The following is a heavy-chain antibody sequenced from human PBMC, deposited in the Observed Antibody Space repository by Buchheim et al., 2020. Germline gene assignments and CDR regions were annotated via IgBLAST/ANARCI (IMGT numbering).Heavy chain of an antibody. Sequence: QVQLVESGGGVVQPGRSLRLSCAASGFTFSSYAMHWVRQAPGKGLAWVAVISYDGSNKYYADSVKGRFPIPRDNSKNTLYLQMNSLRAEDTAVYYCARAQYSSSWARNPEREYYFDYWGQGTL. V-gene: IGHV3-30-3*01. CDR3: ARAQYSSSWARNPEREYYFDY. D-gene: IGHD6-13*01. CDR2: ISYDGSNK. J-gene: IGHJ4*02. CDR1: GFTFSSYA.